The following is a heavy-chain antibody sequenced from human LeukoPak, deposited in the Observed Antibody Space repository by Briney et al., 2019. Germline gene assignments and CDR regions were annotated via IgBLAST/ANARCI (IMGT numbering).Heavy chain of an antibody. J-gene: IGHJ4*02. V-gene: IGHV1-2*02. CDR2: INPNSGGT. D-gene: IGHD2-2*01. Sequence: ASVKVSCKASGYTFTGYYMHWVRQAPGQGLEWMGWINPNSGGTNYAQKFQGRVTMTEDTSTDTAYMELSSLRSEDTAVYYCATDFSSPRDYWGQGTLVTVSS. CDR1: GYTFTGYY. CDR3: ATDFSSPRDY.